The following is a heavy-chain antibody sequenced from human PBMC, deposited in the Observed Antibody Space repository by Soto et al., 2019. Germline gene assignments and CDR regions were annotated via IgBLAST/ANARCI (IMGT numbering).Heavy chain of an antibody. CDR2: ISGSGGST. V-gene: IGHV3-23*01. CDR3: ATPVDPAGTGRGDYFDY. CDR1: GFTFSSYA. J-gene: IGHJ4*02. D-gene: IGHD6-13*01. Sequence: EVQLLESGGGLVQPGGSLRLSCAASGFTFSSYAMSWVRQAPGKGLEWVSAISGSGGSTYYADSVKGRFTISRDNSKNTLYLQMNSRRAEDTAVYYCATPVDPAGTGRGDYFDYWGQGTLVTVSS.